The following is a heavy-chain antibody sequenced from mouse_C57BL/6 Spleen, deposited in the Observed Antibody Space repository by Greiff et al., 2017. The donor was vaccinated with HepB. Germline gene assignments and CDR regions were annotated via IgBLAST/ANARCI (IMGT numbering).Heavy chain of an antibody. CDR2: INPGSGGT. CDR3: ARSGSSYDYAMDY. V-gene: IGHV1-54*01. J-gene: IGHJ4*01. CDR1: GYAFTNYL. Sequence: VQVVESGAELVRPGTSVKVSCKASGYAFTNYLIEWVKQRPGQGLEWIGVINPGSGGTNYNEKFKGKATLTADKSSSTAYMQLSSLTSEDSAVYFCARSGSSYDYAMDYWGQGTSVTVSS. D-gene: IGHD1-1*01.